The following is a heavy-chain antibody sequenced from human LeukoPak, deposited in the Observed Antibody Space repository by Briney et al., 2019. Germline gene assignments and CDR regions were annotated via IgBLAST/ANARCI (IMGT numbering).Heavy chain of an antibody. V-gene: IGHV1-18*01. J-gene: IGHJ5*02. CDR1: GYTFTSYG. CDR3: ARGPPRGYQRIGNWFDP. CDR2: ISAYNGNT. D-gene: IGHD1-14*01. Sequence: ASVKVSCKASGYTFTSYGISWVRQAPGQGLEWMGWISAYNGNTNYAQKLQGRVTMTTDTSTSTAYMELRSLRSDDTAVYYCARGPPRGYQRIGNWFDPWGQGTLVTVSS.